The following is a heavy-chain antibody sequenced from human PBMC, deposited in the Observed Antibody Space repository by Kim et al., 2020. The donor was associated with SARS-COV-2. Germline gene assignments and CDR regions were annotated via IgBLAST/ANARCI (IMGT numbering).Heavy chain of an antibody. CDR2: IRHDAGFM. V-gene: IGHV3-7*01. CDR1: GFTFSSHY. CDR3: AREGGSPGNSGRDL. D-gene: IGHD5-12*01. Sequence: GGSLRLSCVASGFTFSSHYMTWVRQSPGKGLEFVANIRHDAGFMFYVDSVKGRFTISRDNAKNSLFLQMSSLRVEDTAVYYCAREGGSPGNSGRDLWGPGTMVTVSS. J-gene: IGHJ3*01.